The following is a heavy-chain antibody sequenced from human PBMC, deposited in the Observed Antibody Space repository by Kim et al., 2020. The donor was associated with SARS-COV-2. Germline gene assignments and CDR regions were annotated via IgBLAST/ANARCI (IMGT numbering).Heavy chain of an antibody. Sequence: GGSLRLSCAASGFTFSTHWMNWVRQAPGKGLEWVAYIKPDGSEKFYVDSVKGRFTISRDNAKNSLYLQMSSLRAEDTAVYYCVRGLDFWGQGTLVTVSS. V-gene: IGHV3-7*03. J-gene: IGHJ4*02. CDR1: GFTFSTHW. CDR3: VRGLDF. CDR2: IKPDGSEK.